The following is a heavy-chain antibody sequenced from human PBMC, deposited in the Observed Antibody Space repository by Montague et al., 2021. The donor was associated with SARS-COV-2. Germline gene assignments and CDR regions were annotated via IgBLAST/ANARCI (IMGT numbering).Heavy chain of an antibody. V-gene: IGHV4-4*02. Sequence: SETLSLTCTVPGGGTMRHSGRWNGGTPVTKRGRMRSGDCNQDGSTNYNPSLKSRLTISVDKPKNQFSLKLSSVTAADTAVYSCARFTSTGSGSDYIFDYWGQGTLVTVSS. CDR3: ARFTSTGSGSDYIFDY. D-gene: IGHD1-26*01. J-gene: IGHJ4*02. CDR1: GGGTMRHSGR. CDR2: CNQDGST.